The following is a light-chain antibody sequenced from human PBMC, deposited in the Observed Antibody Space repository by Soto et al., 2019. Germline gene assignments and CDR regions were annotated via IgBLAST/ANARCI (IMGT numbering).Light chain of an antibody. J-gene: IGLJ1*01. CDR2: TND. CDR3: AAWDDSLNAYV. V-gene: IGLV1-44*01. Sequence: QSVLAQPPSASGTPGQRVTISGSGSRSNIGSNSVNWYRQLPGTAPKLLIYTNDQRPAGVPDRLSGSKSGTSASLAISGLQSEDEADYYCAAWDDSLNAYVFGTGTKVTVL. CDR1: RSNIGSNS.